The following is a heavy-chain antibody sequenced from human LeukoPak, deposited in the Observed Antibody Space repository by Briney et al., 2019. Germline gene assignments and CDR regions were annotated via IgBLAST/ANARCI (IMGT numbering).Heavy chain of an antibody. CDR3: ARAHCSGGACPNWFDP. CDR1: GYSFTTYY. V-gene: IGHV1-46*01. CDR2: INPSGGSI. Sequence: ASVKVSCKASGYSFTTYYMHWVRQAPGQGLEWMGIINPSGGSISYAQKFQGRVTMTRDTSTSTVYMELSSLRSEDTAVYYCARAHCSGGACPNWFDPWGQGTLVTVSS. J-gene: IGHJ5*02. D-gene: IGHD2-15*01.